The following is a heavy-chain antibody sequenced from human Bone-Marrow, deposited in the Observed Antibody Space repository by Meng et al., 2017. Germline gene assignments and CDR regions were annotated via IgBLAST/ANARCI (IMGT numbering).Heavy chain of an antibody. CDR3: ARIHGGNSGDY. CDR1: GYSISSGYY. J-gene: IGHJ4*02. V-gene: IGHV4-38-2*02. D-gene: IGHD4-23*01. CDR2: IYHSGST. Sequence: SETLSLTCTVSGYSISSGYYWGWIRQPPGKGLEWIGSIYHSGSTNYNPSLKSRVTISVDTSKNQFSLKLSSVTAADTAVYYCARIHGGNSGDYWGQGTLVTVSS.